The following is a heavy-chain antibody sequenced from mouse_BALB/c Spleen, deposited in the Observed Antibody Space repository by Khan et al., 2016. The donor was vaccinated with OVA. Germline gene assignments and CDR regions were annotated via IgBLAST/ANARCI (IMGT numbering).Heavy chain of an antibody. CDR2: ISYSGST. CDR1: GYSITSDYA. V-gene: IGHV3-2*02. J-gene: IGHJ2*01. CDR3: ARSGIYYYRSSSYLDY. D-gene: IGHD1-1*01. Sequence: EVKLQESGPGLVKPSQSLSLTCTVTGYSITSDYAWNWIRQFPGNKLEWMGYISYSGSTSYNPSLKSRISITRDTSKNQFFLQLTSVTTEDTATYYCARSGIYYYRSSSYLDYWGQGTTLTVSS.